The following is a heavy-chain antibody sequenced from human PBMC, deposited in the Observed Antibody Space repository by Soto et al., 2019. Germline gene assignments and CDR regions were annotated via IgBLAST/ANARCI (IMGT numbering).Heavy chain of an antibody. J-gene: IGHJ6*02. CDR1: GFSLSTSGMC. D-gene: IGHD1-1*01. CDR3: ARTSWVERRLDYYGMDV. CDR2: IDWDDDK. Sequence: GSGPTXVNPTQTLTLTCTFSGFSLSTSGMCVSWIRQPPGKALEWLALIDWDDDKYYSTSLKTRLTISKDTSKNQVVLTMTNMDPVDTATYYCARTSWVERRLDYYGMDVWGQGTTVTVSS. V-gene: IGHV2-70*01.